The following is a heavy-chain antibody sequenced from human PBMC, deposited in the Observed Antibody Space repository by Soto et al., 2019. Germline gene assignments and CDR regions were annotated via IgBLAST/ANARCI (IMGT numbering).Heavy chain of an antibody. Sequence: QVQLVGSGGGVVQPGRSLRLSCVASGFTFSSFGMHWVRQAPGKGLEWVATISYDGGQKYYADSVKGRFTISRDNSKNTLYLQMNSLRGEDTAVYFCAKHAEEALGACLDYWGQGTLVTVSS. CDR3: AKHAEEALGACLDY. CDR2: ISYDGGQK. V-gene: IGHV3-30*18. D-gene: IGHD2-8*01. CDR1: GFTFSSFG. J-gene: IGHJ4*02.